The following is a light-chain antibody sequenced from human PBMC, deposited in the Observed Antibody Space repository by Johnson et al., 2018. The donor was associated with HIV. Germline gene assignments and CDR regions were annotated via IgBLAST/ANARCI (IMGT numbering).Light chain of an antibody. J-gene: IGLJ1*01. CDR1: SSNIGRNY. CDR3: GTWDNSLNTGAV. CDR2: DNN. Sequence: QSVLTQPPSVSAAPGQKVTISCSGSSSNIGRNYVSWYQQLPGTAPKLLIFDNNKRPSGIPDRFSGSKSGTSATLGITGLQTGDEADYYCGTWDNSLNTGAVFGTGTKVTVL. V-gene: IGLV1-51*01.